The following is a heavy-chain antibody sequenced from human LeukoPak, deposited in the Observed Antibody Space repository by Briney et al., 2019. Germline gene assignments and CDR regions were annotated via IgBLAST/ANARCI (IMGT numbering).Heavy chain of an antibody. V-gene: IGHV3-48*01. CDR1: GFTFSSYS. Sequence: GGSLRLSCAASGFTFSSYSMNWVRQAPGKGLEWVSYISSSSSTIYYADSVKGRFTISRDNAKNSLYLQMNSLRAEDTAVYYCARDVRYYDSSGYYLGYWGQGTLVTVSS. CDR2: ISSSSSTI. D-gene: IGHD3-22*01. CDR3: ARDVRYYDSSGYYLGY. J-gene: IGHJ4*02.